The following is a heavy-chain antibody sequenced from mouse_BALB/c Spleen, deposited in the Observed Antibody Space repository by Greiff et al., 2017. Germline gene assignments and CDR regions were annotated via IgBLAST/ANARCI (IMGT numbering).Heavy chain of an antibody. CDR2: IDPFNGGT. Sequence: VQLQQSGPELMKPGASVKISCKASGYSFTSYYMHWVKQSHGKSLEWIGYIDPFNGGTSYNQKFKGKATLTVDKSSSTAYMHLSSLTSEDSAVYYCARNYGYDYWGQGTTLKVSS. J-gene: IGHJ2*01. CDR1: GYSFTSYY. CDR3: ARNYGYDY. D-gene: IGHD1-2*01. V-gene: IGHV1S135*01.